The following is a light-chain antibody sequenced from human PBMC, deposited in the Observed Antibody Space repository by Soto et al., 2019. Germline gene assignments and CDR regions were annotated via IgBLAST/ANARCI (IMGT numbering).Light chain of an antibody. CDR3: VQDYDYPRT. CDR1: QSISSY. V-gene: IGKV1-6*01. CDR2: AAS. Sequence: IQMTQSPSSLSASVGDRVTITCRASQSISSYLNWYQQRPGKAPKLLIYAASTLHSGVPSRFSGSGSATEFTLTISTLHPDDFATYYCVQDYDYPRTFGQGTKVDIK. J-gene: IGKJ1*01.